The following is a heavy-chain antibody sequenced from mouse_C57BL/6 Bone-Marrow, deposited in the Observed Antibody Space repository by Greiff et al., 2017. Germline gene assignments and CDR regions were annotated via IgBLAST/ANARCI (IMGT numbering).Heavy chain of an antibody. D-gene: IGHD1-1*01. CDR2: IHPSDSDT. CDR3: AMVITTVVATYYFDY. CDR1: GYTFTSYW. Sequence: VQLQQPGAELVKPGASVKVSCKASGYTFTSYWMHWVKQRPGQGLEWIGRIHPSDSDTNYNQKFKGKATLTVDKSSSTAYMQLSSLTSEDSAVYYCAMVITTVVATYYFDYWGQGTTLTVSS. J-gene: IGHJ2*01. V-gene: IGHV1-74*01.